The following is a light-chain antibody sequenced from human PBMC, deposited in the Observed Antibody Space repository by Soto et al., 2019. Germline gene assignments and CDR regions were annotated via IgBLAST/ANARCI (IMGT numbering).Light chain of an antibody. Sequence: EIVLTQSPATLSLSPGERATLSCRASQSVGTYLAWYQQKPGQAPRLLIYDASNRATGIPVRFSGSGSGTDFTLTISNLEPEDFAVYYCQQRSNWPITFGQGTRLEIK. J-gene: IGKJ5*01. CDR2: DAS. V-gene: IGKV3-11*01. CDR3: QQRSNWPIT. CDR1: QSVGTY.